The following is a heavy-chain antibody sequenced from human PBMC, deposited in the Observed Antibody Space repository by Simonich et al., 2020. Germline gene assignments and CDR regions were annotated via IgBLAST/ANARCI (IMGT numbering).Heavy chain of an antibody. D-gene: IGHD7-27*01. J-gene: IGHJ6*03. V-gene: IGHV3-7*01. CDR3: ARDGLGTAYYYYMDV. CDR1: GFTFSSYW. CDR2: IKQDGSEK. Sequence: EVQLVESGGGLVQPGGSLRLSCAASGFTFSSYWRSWVRQAPGKGLEGVANIKQDGSEKYYVDSVKGRFTISRDNAKNSLYLQMNSLRAEDTAVYYCARDGLGTAYYYYMDVWGKGTTVTVSS.